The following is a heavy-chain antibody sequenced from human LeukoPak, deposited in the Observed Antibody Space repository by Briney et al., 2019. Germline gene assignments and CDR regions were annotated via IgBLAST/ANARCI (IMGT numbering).Heavy chain of an antibody. Sequence: GGSLRLSCAASGFTFSSYSMNLVRQAPGTGLEWVSYISGSGSTIYYADSVKGRFTISRDNAKNSLYLQMNSLRAEDTAVYYCARGFVDDLNCSGGSCSHYFDYWGQGTLVTVSS. V-gene: IGHV3-48*04. CDR2: ISGSGSTI. CDR3: ARGFVDDLNCSGGSCSHYFDY. J-gene: IGHJ4*02. D-gene: IGHD2-15*01. CDR1: GFTFSSYS.